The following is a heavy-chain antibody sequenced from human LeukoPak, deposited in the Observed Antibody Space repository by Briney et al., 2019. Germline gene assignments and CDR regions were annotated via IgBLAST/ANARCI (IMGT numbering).Heavy chain of an antibody. D-gene: IGHD2-15*01. CDR3: ARSVEGYCSGGSCYSYYYYMDV. Sequence: SETLSLTCTVSGVSISSYYWSWIRQPAGKGLEWIGRIYTSGSTNYNPSLKSRVTMSVDTSKNQFSLKLSSVTAADTAVYYCARSVEGYCSGGSCYSYYYYMDVWGKGTTVTVSS. J-gene: IGHJ6*03. V-gene: IGHV4-4*07. CDR1: GVSISSYY. CDR2: IYTSGST.